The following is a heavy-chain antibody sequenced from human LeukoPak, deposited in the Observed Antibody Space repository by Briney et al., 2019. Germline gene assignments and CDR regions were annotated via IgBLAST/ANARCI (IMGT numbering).Heavy chain of an antibody. CDR3: ARVAYCSGGSCYGERFDY. Sequence: SQTLSLTCAVSGGSISSGGYYWSWIRQHPGKGLEWIGYIYYSGSTYYNPSLKSRVTISVDTSKNQFSLKLSSVTAADTAVYYCARVAYCSGGSCYGERFDYWGQGTLVTVSS. CDR1: GGSISSGGYY. CDR2: IYYSGST. V-gene: IGHV4-31*11. D-gene: IGHD2-15*01. J-gene: IGHJ4*02.